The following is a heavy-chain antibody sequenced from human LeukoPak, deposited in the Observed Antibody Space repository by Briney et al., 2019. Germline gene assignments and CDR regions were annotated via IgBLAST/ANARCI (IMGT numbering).Heavy chain of an antibody. J-gene: IGHJ4*02. CDR2: ISAYNGNT. V-gene: IGHV1-18*01. Sequence: GASVKVSCKASGGTFISYAISWVRQAPGQGLEWMGWISAYNGNTNYAQKLQGRVTMTTDTSTSTAYMELRSLRSDDTAVYYCARLSIVGATFDYWGQGTLVTVSS. D-gene: IGHD1-26*01. CDR1: GGTFISYA. CDR3: ARLSIVGATFDY.